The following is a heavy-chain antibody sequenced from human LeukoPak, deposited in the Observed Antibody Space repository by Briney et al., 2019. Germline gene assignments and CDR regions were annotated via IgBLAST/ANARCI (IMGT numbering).Heavy chain of an antibody. CDR2: ISPGSNTI. V-gene: IGHV3-48*02. J-gene: IGHJ4*02. Sequence: PGGSLRLSCAASGFTFSSYAMSWVRQAPGKGLEWVSYISPGSNTIYYADSVKGRFTISRDNAKNSLYLQMNSLRDEDTAVYYCATGRIGYWGQGTLVTVSS. CDR3: ATGRIGY. CDR1: GFTFSSYA.